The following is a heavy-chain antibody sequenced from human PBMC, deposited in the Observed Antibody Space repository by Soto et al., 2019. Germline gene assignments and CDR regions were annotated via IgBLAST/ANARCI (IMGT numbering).Heavy chain of an antibody. D-gene: IGHD7-27*01. V-gene: IGHV1-69*04. CDR2: IIPILGIA. J-gene: IGHJ2*01. CDR3: AREESGDPIYWYFDL. Sequence: ASVKVSCKASGGTFSSYTISWVRQAPGQGLEWMGRIIPILGIANYAQKFQGRVTITADKSTSTAYMELSSMRSEDTAVYYCAREESGDPIYWYFDLWGRGTLVTVSS. CDR1: GGTFSSYT.